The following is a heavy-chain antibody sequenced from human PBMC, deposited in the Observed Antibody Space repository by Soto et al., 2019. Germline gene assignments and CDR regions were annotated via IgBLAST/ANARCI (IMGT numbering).Heavy chain of an antibody. V-gene: IGHV1-69*13. CDR2: IIPIFGTA. CDR1: GGTFSSYA. J-gene: IGHJ4*02. D-gene: IGHD4-17*01. Sequence: ASVKVSCKASGGTFSSYAISWVRQAPGQGLEWMGGIIPIFGTANYAQKFQGRVTITADESTSTAYLELKSLRPDDAALYYCARWDDYGASDQYHFDQWGQGTLVTVSS. CDR3: ARWDDYGASDQYHFDQ.